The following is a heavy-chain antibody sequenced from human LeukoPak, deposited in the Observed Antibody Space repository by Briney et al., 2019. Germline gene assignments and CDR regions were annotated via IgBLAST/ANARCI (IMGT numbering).Heavy chain of an antibody. CDR3: ARDHTTTNSFDI. Sequence: GASVKVSCKASGYTFTSYGISWVRQAPGQGLEWMGWISAYNGYTNFAQKLQGRVTMTTDTSTSTAYMELRSLTSDDTAIYYCARDHTTTNSFDIWGQGTMVTVSS. CDR1: GYTFTSYG. J-gene: IGHJ3*02. V-gene: IGHV1-18*01. CDR2: ISAYNGYT. D-gene: IGHD1-14*01.